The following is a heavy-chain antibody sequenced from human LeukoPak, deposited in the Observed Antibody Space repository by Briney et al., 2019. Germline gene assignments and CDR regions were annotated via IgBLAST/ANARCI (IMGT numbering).Heavy chain of an antibody. CDR2: IYSDNT. J-gene: IGHJ4*02. CDR3: ARRAGAYSHPYDY. D-gene: IGHD4/OR15-4a*01. V-gene: IGHV3-53*01. Sequence: GRSLRLSCTVCGFIYSSNSMSWVSHAPGKGLEWVSFIYSDNTHYSDSVKGRFTISRDNSKNTLYLQMNSLRAEDTAVYYCARRAGAYSHPYDYWGQGTLVTVSS. CDR1: GFIYSSNS.